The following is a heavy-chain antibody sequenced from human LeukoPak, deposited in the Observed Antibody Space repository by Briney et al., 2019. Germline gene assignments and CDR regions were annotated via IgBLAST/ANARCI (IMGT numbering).Heavy chain of an antibody. Sequence: SETLSLTCTVSGGSISSSSYYWGWIRQPPGKGLEWIGSIYYSGSTYYNPSLKSRVTISVDTSKNQFSLKLSSVTAADTAVYYCAREAPGGNHDAFDIWGQGTMVTVSS. D-gene: IGHD4-23*01. CDR1: GGSISSSSYY. J-gene: IGHJ3*02. CDR2: IYYSGST. CDR3: AREAPGGNHDAFDI. V-gene: IGHV4-39*07.